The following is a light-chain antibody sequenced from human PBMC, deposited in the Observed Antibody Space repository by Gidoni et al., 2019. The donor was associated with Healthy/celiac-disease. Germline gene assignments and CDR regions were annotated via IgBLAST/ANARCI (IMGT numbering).Light chain of an antibody. J-gene: IGKJ5*01. CDR3: QQRSNWPPA. V-gene: IGKV3-11*01. CDR2: DAS. Sequence: EIVLTQSPATLSLSPGARATLSCRASQSVSSYLAWYQQKPGQAPRLLIYDASNQATGIPARFSGSGSGTDFTLTISSLETEDFAVYYCQQRSNWPPAFGQXTRLEIK. CDR1: QSVSSY.